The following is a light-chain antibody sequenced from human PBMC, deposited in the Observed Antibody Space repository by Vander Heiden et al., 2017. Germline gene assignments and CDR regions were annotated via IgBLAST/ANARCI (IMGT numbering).Light chain of an antibody. CDR1: SSNIGSNT. V-gene: IGLV1-44*01. Sequence: QSVLTQPPSASGTPGQRVTISCSGSSSNIGSNTVNWYQQHPGTAPNLLIYSNNQRPSGVPDRFSGSKSGTSASLAISGLQSEDEADYYCAAWDDSLNKVFGGGTKLTVL. J-gene: IGLJ2*01. CDR3: AAWDDSLNKV. CDR2: SNN.